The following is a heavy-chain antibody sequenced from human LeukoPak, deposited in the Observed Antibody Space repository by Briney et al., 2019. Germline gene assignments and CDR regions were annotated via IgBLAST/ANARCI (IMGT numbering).Heavy chain of an antibody. D-gene: IGHD2-21*01. J-gene: IGHJ6*03. V-gene: IGHV1-8*01. CDR1: GYTFSDYD. CDR2: MNPTSGDT. CDR3: ARVVMKAFYYYYMDV. Sequence: GGSVKVSCEASGYTFSDYDVNWVRQAPGQGLEWMGWMNPTSGDTGYAQKFQGRVTMTRSMSRNTAYMELSRLRSEDTAVYFCARVVMKAFYYYYMDVWGKGTTIIISS.